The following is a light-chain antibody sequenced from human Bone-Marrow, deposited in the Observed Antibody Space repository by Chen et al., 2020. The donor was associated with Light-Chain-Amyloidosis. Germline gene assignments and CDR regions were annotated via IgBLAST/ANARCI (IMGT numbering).Light chain of an antibody. CDR2: DVS. J-gene: IGLJ1*01. CDR1: SRDVGRYNY. CDR3: SSYTSTFPYV. Sequence: QSALTQPASVSGSPGQSITISCTGTSRDVGRYNYGSWYQQHPGKVPKLIIHDVSDRPSGVSDRFSGSKSGNTASLTISGLQAEDEADYYCSSYTSTFPYVFGTGTRLTVL. V-gene: IGLV2-14*03.